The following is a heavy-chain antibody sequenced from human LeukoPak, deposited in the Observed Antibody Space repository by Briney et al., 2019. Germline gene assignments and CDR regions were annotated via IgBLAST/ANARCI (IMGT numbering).Heavy chain of an antibody. CDR3: ARDYTSIAAGSGY. Sequence: GGPLRLSCAASGFTFSDYYMSWIRQAPGKGLKWVSYISSSGSTIYYADSVKGRFTISRDNAKNSLYLQMNSLRAEDTAVYYCARDYTSIAAGSGYWGQGTLVTVSS. D-gene: IGHD6-6*01. J-gene: IGHJ4*02. V-gene: IGHV3-11*04. CDR2: ISSSGSTI. CDR1: GFTFSDYY.